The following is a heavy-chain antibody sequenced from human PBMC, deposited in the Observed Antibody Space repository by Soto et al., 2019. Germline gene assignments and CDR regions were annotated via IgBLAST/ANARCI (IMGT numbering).Heavy chain of an antibody. J-gene: IGHJ4*02. Sequence: QVQLVESGGGVVQPGRSLRLSCAASGFTFSSYGMHWVRQAPGKGLEWVAVIWYDGSNKYYADSVKGRFTISRDNSKNTLYLQMNSLRVEDTAVYYCARGGGFTIQEWLISYWGQGTLVTVSS. V-gene: IGHV3-33*01. CDR1: GFTFSSYG. CDR3: ARGGGFTIQEWLISY. CDR2: IWYDGSNK. D-gene: IGHD6-19*01.